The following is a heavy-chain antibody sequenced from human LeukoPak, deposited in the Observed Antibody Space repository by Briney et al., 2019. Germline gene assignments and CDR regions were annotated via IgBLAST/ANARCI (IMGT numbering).Heavy chain of an antibody. V-gene: IGHV1-46*01. J-gene: IGHJ4*02. CDR1: GYTFTGFY. CDR3: ARGPHQHSVS. CDR2: LIPSRGTP. D-gene: IGHD2-2*01. Sequence: GASVKVSCKASGYTFTGFYIHWVRQAPGQGLEWMAKLIPSRGTPSYAQKFQGRVTVTSDTSTSTVHMELSSLRSDDSAVYYCARGPHQHSVSWGQGTLVSVSS.